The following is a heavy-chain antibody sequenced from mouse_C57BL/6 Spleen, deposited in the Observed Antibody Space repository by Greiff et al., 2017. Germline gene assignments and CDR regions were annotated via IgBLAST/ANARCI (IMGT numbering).Heavy chain of an antibody. D-gene: IGHD2-1*01. CDR2: IYPGSGST. CDR3: ARRGYGNYDFDY. J-gene: IGHJ2*01. CDR1: GYTFTSYW. Sequence: QVQLKQSGAELVKPGASVKMSCKASGYTFTSYWITWVKQRPGQGLEWIGDIYPGSGSTNYNEKFKSKATLTVDTSSSTAYMQLSSLTSEDSAVYYCARRGYGNYDFDYWGQGTTLTVSS. V-gene: IGHV1-55*01.